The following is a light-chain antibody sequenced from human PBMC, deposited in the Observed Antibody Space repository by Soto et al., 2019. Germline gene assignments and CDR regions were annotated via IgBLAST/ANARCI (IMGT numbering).Light chain of an antibody. CDR3: QQYYSYLIT. J-gene: IGKJ5*01. CDR2: AAS. CDR1: QGISSY. V-gene: IGKV1-8*01. Sequence: AIGMTQSPSSLSASTGDRVTITCRARQGISSYLAWYQQNPGKAPKLLSYAASTLQSGVPSRFSGSGSGTDFTLTISCLKSEDFETYYCQQYYSYLITFGQGTRLEIK.